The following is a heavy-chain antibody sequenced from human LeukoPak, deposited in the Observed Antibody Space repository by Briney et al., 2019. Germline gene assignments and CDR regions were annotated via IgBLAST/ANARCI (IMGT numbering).Heavy chain of an antibody. CDR3: CPNYYDSSGYYFDY. D-gene: IGHD3-22*01. CDR2: IYHSGST. J-gene: IGHJ4*02. Sequence: PSETLSLTCAVSGGSISSSNWWSWVRPPPGKGLEWIGEIYHSGSTNYNPSLKSRVTISVDKSKNQFSLKLSSVTAADTAVYYCCPNYYDSSGYYFDYWGQGTLVTVSS. CDR1: GGSISSSNW. V-gene: IGHV4-4*02.